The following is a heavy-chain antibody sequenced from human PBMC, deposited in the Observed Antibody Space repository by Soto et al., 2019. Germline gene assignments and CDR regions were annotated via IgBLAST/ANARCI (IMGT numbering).Heavy chain of an antibody. J-gene: IGHJ3*02. V-gene: IGHV3-74*01. CDR1: GFTFSSYW. D-gene: IGHD3-3*01. Sequence: LRLSCAASGFTFSSYWMHWVRQAPGKGLVWVSRINSDGSITSYVDSVKGRFTISRDNAKNTLFLQMNSLRAEDTAVYYCARARYDFWSGYSDAFDIWGQGTMVTVSS. CDR2: INSDGSIT. CDR3: ARARYDFWSGYSDAFDI.